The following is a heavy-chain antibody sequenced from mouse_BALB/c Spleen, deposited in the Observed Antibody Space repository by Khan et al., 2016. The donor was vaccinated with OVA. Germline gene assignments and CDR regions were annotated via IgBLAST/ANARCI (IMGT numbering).Heavy chain of an antibody. Sequence: EVELVESGGGLVQPGGSRKLSCAASGFTFSRFGMHWVRQAPEKGLEWVAYISSGSSSIYYADTVKGRFTISRDNPKTTLFLQMTRLRSEDTAMYYCARDSNFDYRGQGTTLTVTS. CDR1: GFTFSRFG. CDR2: ISSGSSSI. J-gene: IGHJ2*01. V-gene: IGHV5-17*02. CDR3: ARDSNFDY.